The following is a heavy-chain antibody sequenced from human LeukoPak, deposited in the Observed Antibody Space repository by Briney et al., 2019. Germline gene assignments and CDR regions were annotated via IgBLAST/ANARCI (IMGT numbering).Heavy chain of an antibody. CDR3: ARDGYSGYDYLD. CDR1: GYTFTSYG. CDR2: ISAYNGNT. D-gene: IGHD5-12*01. V-gene: IGHV1-18*01. J-gene: IGHJ4*02. Sequence: ASVKVSCKASGYTFTSYGITWVRQAPGQGLEWMGWISAYNGNTNYAQKFQGRVTTTTDTSTNTAYMELRSLRSDDTAVYYCARDGYSGYDYLDWGKGTLVTVSS.